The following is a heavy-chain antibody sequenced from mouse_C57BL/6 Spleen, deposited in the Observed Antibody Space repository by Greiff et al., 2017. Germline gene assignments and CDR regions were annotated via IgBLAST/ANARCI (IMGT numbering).Heavy chain of an antibody. Sequence: VQLQQSGPGLVAPSQSLSITCTVSGFSLTSYAISWVRQPPGKGLAWLGVIWTGGGTNYNSALKSRLSISKDNSKSQVFLKMNSLQTDDTARYYCARAPITTVVAPYYFDYWGQGTTLTVSS. CDR2: IWTGGGT. J-gene: IGHJ2*01. CDR3: ARAPITTVVAPYYFDY. V-gene: IGHV2-9-1*01. D-gene: IGHD1-1*01. CDR1: GFSLTSYA.